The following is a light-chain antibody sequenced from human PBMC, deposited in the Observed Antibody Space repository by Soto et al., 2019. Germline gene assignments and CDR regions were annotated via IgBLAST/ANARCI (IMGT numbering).Light chain of an antibody. V-gene: IGKV3-20*01. CDR2: GAS. CDR1: QYVSSTY. Sequence: IVLTQSPGTLSLSSGERATLSCWASQYVSSTYLAWYQQKPGQAPRLLIYGASNRATGIPDRFSGSGSATDFTLTISRLEPEDFAVYYCQQYGRSPLTFGGGTKVDIK. CDR3: QQYGRSPLT. J-gene: IGKJ4*01.